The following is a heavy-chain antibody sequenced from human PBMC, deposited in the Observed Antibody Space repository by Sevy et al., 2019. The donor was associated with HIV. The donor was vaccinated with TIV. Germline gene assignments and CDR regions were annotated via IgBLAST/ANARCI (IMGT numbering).Heavy chain of an antibody. Sequence: GGSLRLSCNVSGFTFRSYGMHWVRQAPGKGLEWVAVISNDGRTKHYADSVKGRFTISRDESKETLLLQMSSLTTEDTALYYCMKERERWLSPSYYIDFWGRGTLVTVSS. D-gene: IGHD6-19*01. V-gene: IGHV3-30*18. CDR2: ISNDGRTK. CDR1: GFTFRSYG. CDR3: MKERERWLSPSYYIDF. J-gene: IGHJ4*02.